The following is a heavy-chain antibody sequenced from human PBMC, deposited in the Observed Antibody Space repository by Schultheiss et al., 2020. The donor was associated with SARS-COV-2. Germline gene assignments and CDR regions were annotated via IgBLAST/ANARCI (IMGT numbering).Heavy chain of an antibody. CDR3: ARSGSHNEAAI. D-gene: IGHD1-26*01. CDR2: ISYDGSNK. V-gene: IGHV3-30-3*01. Sequence: GGSLRLSCAASGFTFSSYAMHWVRQAPGKGLVWVAVISYDGSNKYYADSVKGRFTISRDNSKNTLYLQMNSLRAEDTAVYYCARSGSHNEAAIWGQGTLVTVSS. CDR1: GFTFSSYA. J-gene: IGHJ4*02.